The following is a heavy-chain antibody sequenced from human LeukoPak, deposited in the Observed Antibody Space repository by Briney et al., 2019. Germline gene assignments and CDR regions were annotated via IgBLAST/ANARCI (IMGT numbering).Heavy chain of an antibody. CDR1: GFTFSSYW. J-gene: IGHJ6*02. V-gene: IGHV3-7*01. Sequence: GGSLRLSCAASGFTFSSYWMSWVRQAPGKGLEWVANIKQDGSEKYYVDSVKGRFTISRDNAKNSPYLQMNSLRAEDTAVYYCARDRVVAATGYGMDVWGQGTTVTVSS. CDR2: IKQDGSEK. CDR3: ARDRVVAATGYGMDV. D-gene: IGHD2-15*01.